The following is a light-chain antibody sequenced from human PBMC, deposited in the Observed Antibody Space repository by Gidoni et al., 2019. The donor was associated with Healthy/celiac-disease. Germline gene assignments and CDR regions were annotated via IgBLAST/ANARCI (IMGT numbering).Light chain of an antibody. Sequence: DIQLTQSPSFMSASVGDRVTITCRASQGISTLLAWYQQHPGRAPKLLLHASSTLERGVPSRFSGIGSGPEFTLTINSLQPEDVAIYYCQQVTSYPPFGHGTRLEI. CDR2: ASS. CDR1: QGISTL. J-gene: IGKJ5*01. V-gene: IGKV1-9*01. CDR3: QQVTSYPP.